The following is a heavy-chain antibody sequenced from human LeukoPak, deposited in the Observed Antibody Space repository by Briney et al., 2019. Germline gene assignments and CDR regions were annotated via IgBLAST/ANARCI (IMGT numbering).Heavy chain of an antibody. CDR1: GFTFSSYG. CDR2: IRYDGSNK. J-gene: IGHJ4*02. CDR3: AKDAMVTAPPTWIDY. D-gene: IGHD2-21*02. V-gene: IGHV3-30*02. Sequence: GGSLRLSCAASGFTFSSYGMHWVRQAPGKGLEWVAFIRYDGSNKYYADSVKGRFTISRDNSKNTLYLQMNSLRAEDTAVYYCAKDAMVTAPPTWIDYWGQGTLVTVSS.